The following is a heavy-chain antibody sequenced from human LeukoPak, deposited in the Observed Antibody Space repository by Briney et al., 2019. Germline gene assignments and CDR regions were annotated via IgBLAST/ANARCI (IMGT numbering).Heavy chain of an antibody. Sequence: SETLSLTCTVSGGSISSGDYYWSWIRQPPGKGLEWIGYIYYSGSTYYNPSLKSRVTISVDTSKNQFSLELSSVTAADTAVYYCARSGSYPVGFDPWGQGTLVTVSS. J-gene: IGHJ5*02. CDR3: ARSGSYPVGFDP. D-gene: IGHD1-26*01. CDR1: GGSISSGDYY. V-gene: IGHV4-30-4*01. CDR2: IYYSGST.